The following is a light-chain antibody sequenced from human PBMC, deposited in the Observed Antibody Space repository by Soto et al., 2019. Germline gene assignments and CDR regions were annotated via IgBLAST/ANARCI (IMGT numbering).Light chain of an antibody. CDR2: DVT. J-gene: IGLJ1*01. Sequence: QSALTQPASVSGSPGQSITISCTGSSSDIGAYNYVSWYQQHPGKAPKLLISDVTNRPAGVSNRFSGSKSANTASLTISGLQAEDEAEYYCSSYTSSTTFVFGPWTKLTVL. CDR3: SSYTSSTTFV. CDR1: SSDIGAYNY. V-gene: IGLV2-14*03.